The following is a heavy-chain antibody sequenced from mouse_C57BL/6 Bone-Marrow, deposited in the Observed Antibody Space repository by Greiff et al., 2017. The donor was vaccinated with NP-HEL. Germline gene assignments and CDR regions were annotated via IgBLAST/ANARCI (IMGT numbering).Heavy chain of an antibody. Sequence: EVKVVESGGGLVQPGGSLSLSCAASGFTFTDYYMSWVRQPPGKALEWLGFIRNKANGYTTEYSASVKGRFTISRDNSQSILYLQMNALRAEDSATYYCARSGSGYAMDYWGQGTSVTVSS. CDR1: GFTFTDYY. V-gene: IGHV7-3*01. CDR2: IRNKANGYTT. D-gene: IGHD1-1*02. J-gene: IGHJ4*01. CDR3: ARSGSGYAMDY.